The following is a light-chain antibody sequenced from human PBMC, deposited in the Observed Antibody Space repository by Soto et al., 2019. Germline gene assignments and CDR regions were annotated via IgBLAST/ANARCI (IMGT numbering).Light chain of an antibody. J-gene: IGKJ1*01. CDR3: QQSNNYPWT. CDR1: QYIHNY. V-gene: IGKV1-5*03. Sequence: GDRVTITCRASQYIHNYLAWYQQKPGEAPKLLIYEAANLESGVPSRFSGSGTGTEFTLTISSLQPDDFAPYYCQQSNNYPWTFGHGTRVEI. CDR2: EAA.